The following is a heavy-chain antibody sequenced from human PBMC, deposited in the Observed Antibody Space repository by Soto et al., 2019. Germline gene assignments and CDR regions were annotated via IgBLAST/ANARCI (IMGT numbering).Heavy chain of an antibody. CDR3: SSKPIYYDSSGYQNYFDY. J-gene: IGHJ4*02. V-gene: IGHV3-48*03. D-gene: IGHD3-22*01. Sequence: GGSLTLSCAASGFTFSSYEMNWVRQAPGRGLEWVSYISSSGSTIYYADSVRGRFTITRENAKNSLYLQMNRLRADATAVYYCSSKPIYYDSSGYQNYFDYWGQGTLVTVSS. CDR2: ISSSGSTI. CDR1: GFTFSSYE.